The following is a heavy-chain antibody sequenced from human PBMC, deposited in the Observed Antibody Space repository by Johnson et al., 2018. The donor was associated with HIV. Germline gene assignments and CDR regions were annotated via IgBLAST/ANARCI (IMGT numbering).Heavy chain of an antibody. J-gene: IGHJ3*02. CDR3: AKDRVYCSSTSCLWDAFDI. V-gene: IGHV3-7*03. D-gene: IGHD2-2*01. CDR1: GFTFSSYW. CDR2: IKQDGSEK. Sequence: VQLVESGGGLVQPGGSLRLSCAASGFTFSSYWMNWVRQAPGKGLEWVANIKQDGSEKYYVDSVKGLFTISSDNAKNSLYLQMNSLRAEDTAFYYCAKDRVYCSSTSCLWDAFDIWGQGTMVTVSS.